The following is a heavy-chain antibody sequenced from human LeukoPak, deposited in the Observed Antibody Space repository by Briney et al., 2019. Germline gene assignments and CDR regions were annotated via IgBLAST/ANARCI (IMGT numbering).Heavy chain of an antibody. V-gene: IGHV4-59*01. D-gene: IGHD1-26*01. CDR2: VYYNGGT. J-gene: IGHJ4*02. CDR1: GGSINYYY. CDR3: ARHKSGATDYFDH. Sequence: SETLSLTCSVSGGSINYYYWSWIRQTPGKGLEWIGYVYYNGGTDYNPSLKSRVTVSVDTSKSQFSLNLSFVTAADTAVYYCARHKSGATDYFDHWGQGTLAAVSS.